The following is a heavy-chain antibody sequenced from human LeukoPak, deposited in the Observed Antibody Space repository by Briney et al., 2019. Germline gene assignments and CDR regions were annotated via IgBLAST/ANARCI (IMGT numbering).Heavy chain of an antibody. D-gene: IGHD1-26*01. V-gene: IGHV1-69*05. CDR1: GGTFSSYA. CDR2: IIPIFGTA. Sequence: SVKVSCKASGGTFSSYAISWVRQAPGQGLEWMGGIIPIFGTANYAQKFQGRVTITTDESTSTAYMELSSLRSEDTAVYYCARDIGGGSRAFDIWGQGTMVTVSS. CDR3: ARDIGGGSRAFDI. J-gene: IGHJ3*02.